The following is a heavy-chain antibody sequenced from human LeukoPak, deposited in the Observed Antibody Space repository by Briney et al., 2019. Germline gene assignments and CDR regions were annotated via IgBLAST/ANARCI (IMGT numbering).Heavy chain of an antibody. CDR2: ISSSSSYI. J-gene: IGHJ4*02. V-gene: IGHV3-21*01. CDR3: ARSLGYCSSTSCYGTRPNFDY. CDR1: GFTFSSYS. Sequence: GGSLRLSCAASGFTFSSYSMNWVRQAPGKGLEWVSSISSSSSYIYYADSVKDRFTISRDNAKNSLYLQMNSLRAEGTAVYYCARSLGYCSSTSCYGTRPNFDYWGQGTLVTVSS. D-gene: IGHD2-2*01.